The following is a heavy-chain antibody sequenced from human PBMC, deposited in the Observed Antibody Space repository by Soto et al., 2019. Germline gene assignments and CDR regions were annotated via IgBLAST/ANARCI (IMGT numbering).Heavy chain of an antibody. CDR3: ATSTVSYVDIVSSTTRGYFDH. Sequence: PGESLKISCEGSGYNFNTYWIGWVRQMPGKGLEWMALIYPGDSDTRYSPSFEGQVTLSVDGSISTAYLQWSSLKASDTAIYYCATSTVSYVDIVSSTTRGYFDHWGQGTMVTAPQ. J-gene: IGHJ4*02. V-gene: IGHV5-51*01. CDR2: IYPGDSDT. D-gene: IGHD5-12*01. CDR1: GYNFNTYW.